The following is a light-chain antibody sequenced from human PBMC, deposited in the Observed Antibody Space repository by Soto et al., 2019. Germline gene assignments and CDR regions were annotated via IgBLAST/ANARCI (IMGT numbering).Light chain of an antibody. CDR1: SSDVGYDNY. CDR3: TSHTASSTWV. CDR2: DVS. J-gene: IGLJ3*02. V-gene: IGLV2-14*01. Sequence: QSALTQPASVSGSPGQSITISCTGTSSDVGYDNYVSWFQQHPGKAPKLLIYDVSRRPSGVSNRFSGSKSANTASLTISGLQAEDEADYYCTSHTASSTWVFGGGTKLTVL.